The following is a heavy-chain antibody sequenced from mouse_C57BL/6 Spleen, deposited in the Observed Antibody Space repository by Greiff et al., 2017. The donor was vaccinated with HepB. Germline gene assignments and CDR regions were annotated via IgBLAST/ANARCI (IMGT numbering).Heavy chain of an antibody. Sequence: QVQLQQSGAELARPGDSVKLSCKASGYTFTSYGISWVKQRTGQGLEWIGEIYPRSGNTYYNEKFKGKATLTADKSSSTAYMELLSLTSEDSAVYFCARLGSTVPMDYWGQGTSVTVSS. CDR3: ARLGSTVPMDY. V-gene: IGHV1-81*01. CDR2: IYPRSGNT. D-gene: IGHD1-1*01. J-gene: IGHJ4*01. CDR1: GYTFTSYG.